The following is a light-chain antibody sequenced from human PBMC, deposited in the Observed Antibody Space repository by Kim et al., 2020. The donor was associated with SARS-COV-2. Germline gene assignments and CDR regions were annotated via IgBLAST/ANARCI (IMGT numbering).Light chain of an antibody. J-gene: IGKJ1*01. CDR1: QSISNY. CDR3: QQSYSTPTT. Sequence: ASVGNRVTITCRASQSISNYLNWYQQKPGKAPKRLIYAASTLQSGVPSRFSGSGSETDFTLTISSLQPEDFATYYCQQSYSTPTTFGQGTKVDIK. CDR2: AAS. V-gene: IGKV1-39*01.